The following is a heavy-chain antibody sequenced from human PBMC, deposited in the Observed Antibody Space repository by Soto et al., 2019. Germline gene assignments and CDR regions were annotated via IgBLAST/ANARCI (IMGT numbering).Heavy chain of an antibody. CDR1: GFTFSNYG. D-gene: IGHD3-16*01. CDR2: LPEIGTNT. V-gene: IGHV3-23*01. Sequence: PGGSLRLSCAASGFTFSNYGMSWVRQAPGKGLEWVSALPEIGTNTYYADSVKGRFTISRDTSKNTLFLQINNLRAADTPVHYCARECGVGGTWYFVYVGQGALVTVFS. J-gene: IGHJ4*01. CDR3: ARECGVGGTWYFVY.